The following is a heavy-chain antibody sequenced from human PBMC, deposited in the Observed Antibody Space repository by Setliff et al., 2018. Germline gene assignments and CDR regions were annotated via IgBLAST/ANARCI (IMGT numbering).Heavy chain of an antibody. V-gene: IGHV3-21*01. J-gene: IGHJ3*02. CDR1: GFTFSSYS. CDR2: ISSSSSYI. Sequence: PGGSLRLSCAASGFTFSSYSMNWVRQAPGKGLEWVSSISSSSSYIYYADSEKGRFTISRDNAKNTLYLQMNSLRAGDTAVYYCARGLKEYDAFDIWGQGTMVTVSS. CDR3: ARGLKEYDAFDI.